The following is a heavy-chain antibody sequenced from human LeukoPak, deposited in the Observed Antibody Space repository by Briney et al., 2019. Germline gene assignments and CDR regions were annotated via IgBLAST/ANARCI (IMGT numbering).Heavy chain of an antibody. J-gene: IGHJ4*02. D-gene: IGHD6-6*01. V-gene: IGHV3-7*01. CDR1: GFTFSNYW. Sequence: GGSLRLSCAASGFTFSNYWMSWVRQAPGKGLEWVANKKQDGSEKYYVDSVKGRFTISRDNAKNSLYLQMNTLRAEDTAVYYCVRDPLAAHLILDFWGQGTLVTVSS. CDR3: VRDPLAAHLILDF. CDR2: KKQDGSEK.